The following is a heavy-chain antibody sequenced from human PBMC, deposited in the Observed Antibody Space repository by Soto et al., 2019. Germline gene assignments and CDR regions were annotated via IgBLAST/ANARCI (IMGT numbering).Heavy chain of an antibody. V-gene: IGHV4-34*01. J-gene: IGHJ2*01. D-gene: IGHD3-3*01. CDR2: INHSGST. Sequence: SETLSLTCAVYGGSLSGYYWNWIRQSPGKGLEWIGEINHSGSTNYNPSLKSRVTISGDTSKNQFSLKLNSVTAADTAVYYCARCPQRITIFGVAGSDYYFDLWGRGTLVTVSS. CDR1: GGSLSGYY. CDR3: ARCPQRITIFGVAGSDYYFDL.